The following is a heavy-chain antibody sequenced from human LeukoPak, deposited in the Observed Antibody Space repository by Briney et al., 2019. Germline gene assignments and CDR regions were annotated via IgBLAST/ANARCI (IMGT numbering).Heavy chain of an antibody. CDR1: GFSFRGYF. V-gene: IGHV3-11*06. CDR3: ANLGSGSYYMY. CDR2: ISSDGSST. D-gene: IGHD3-10*01. Sequence: GGSLRLSCAASGFSFRGYFMSWIRQAPGKGLEWVSYISSDGSSTIYADSVKGRFTISRDNAKNSLYLQMDSLRADDTAAYYCANLGSGSYYMYWGRGTLVSVSS. J-gene: IGHJ4*02.